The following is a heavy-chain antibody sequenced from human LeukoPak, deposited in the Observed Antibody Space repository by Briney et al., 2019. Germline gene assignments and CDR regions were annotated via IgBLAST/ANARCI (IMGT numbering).Heavy chain of an antibody. CDR2: IYKSGST. J-gene: IGHJ5*02. CDR1: GVSITTYY. D-gene: IGHD2-15*01. CDR3: ARRVAAGSIDP. Sequence: SETLSLTCTVPGVSITTYYWSWIRQPPGKGLEWIGYIYKSGSTNYNPSLKSRVTISLDTSKNQISLKLSSVTAADTAVYYCARRVAAGSIDPWGQGALVTVSS. V-gene: IGHV4-59*08.